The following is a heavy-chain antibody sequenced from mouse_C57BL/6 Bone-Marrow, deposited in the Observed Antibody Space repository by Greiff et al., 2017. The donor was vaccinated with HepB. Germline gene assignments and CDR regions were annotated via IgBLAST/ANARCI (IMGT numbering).Heavy chain of an antibody. Sequence: VQLQQSGTVLARPGASVKMSCKTSGYTFTSYWMHWVKQRPGQGLEVIGAIYPGNSDTSYNQKFKGKAKLTAVTSASTAYMELSSLTNEDSAVYYCTRSSNYVFYYAMDYWGQGTSVTVSS. J-gene: IGHJ4*01. CDR1: GYTFTSYW. D-gene: IGHD2-5*01. CDR3: TRSSNYVFYYAMDY. V-gene: IGHV1-5*01. CDR2: IYPGNSDT.